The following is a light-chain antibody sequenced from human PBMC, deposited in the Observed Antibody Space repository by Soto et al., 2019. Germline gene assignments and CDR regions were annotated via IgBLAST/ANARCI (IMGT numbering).Light chain of an antibody. Sequence: DIQMTQSPSSLSASVGDRVTITCRASQSIGSYLNWYRQKPGKAPELLIYAASNLQRGVPSRFRGSGSGTDFTLMISSLQPEDFASYYCQQSYNVVSWTFGQGTKVEIK. CDR3: QQSYNVVSWT. V-gene: IGKV1-39*01. J-gene: IGKJ1*01. CDR2: AAS. CDR1: QSIGSY.